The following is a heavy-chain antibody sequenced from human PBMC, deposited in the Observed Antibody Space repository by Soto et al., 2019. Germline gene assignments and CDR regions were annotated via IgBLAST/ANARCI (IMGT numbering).Heavy chain of an antibody. CDR3: ARKYYYGAGTLDY. CDR1: GYTFTNYL. CDR2: IYPGDSET. J-gene: IGHJ4*02. Sequence: HGEPLKISCKGSGYTFTNYLIGWVLRMPGKGLEWMGIIYPGDSETRYSPSFQGQVTMSADKSISTAYLQWSSLKASDSAMYYCARKYYYGAGTLDYWGQGTLVTVSS. D-gene: IGHD3-10*01. V-gene: IGHV5-51*01.